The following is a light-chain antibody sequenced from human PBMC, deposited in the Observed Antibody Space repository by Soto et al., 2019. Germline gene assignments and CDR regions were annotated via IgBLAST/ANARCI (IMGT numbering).Light chain of an antibody. J-gene: IGLJ2*01. V-gene: IGLV1-40*01. CDR3: QSYDNSLSGCV. CDR2: GNS. Sequence: QSVLTQPPSVSGAPGQRVTISCTGSSSNIGAGYDVHWYQQLPGTAPKVLIFGNSNRPSGVPDRFSGSKSGTSASLAITGLQAEDEADYYCQSYDNSLSGCVFGGGTKVTVL. CDR1: SSNIGAGYD.